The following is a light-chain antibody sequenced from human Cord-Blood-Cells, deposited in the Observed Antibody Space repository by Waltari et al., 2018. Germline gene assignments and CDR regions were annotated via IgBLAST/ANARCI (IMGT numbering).Light chain of an antibody. V-gene: IGKV1-12*01. J-gene: IGKJ2*03. CDR2: AAS. Sequence: QLTNPPLSVPPSVEAGLPILWRASQGISSWLAWYQQKPGKAPKLLIYAASSLQSGVPSRFSGSGSGTDFTLTISSLQPEDFATYYCQQANSFPPSFGQGTKLEIK. CDR1: QGISSW. CDR3: QQANSFPPS.